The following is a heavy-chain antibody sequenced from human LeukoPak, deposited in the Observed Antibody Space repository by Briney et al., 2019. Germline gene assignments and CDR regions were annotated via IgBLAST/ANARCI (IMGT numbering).Heavy chain of an antibody. J-gene: IGHJ3*02. CDR2: IYPKSSDT. CDR1: GYTFTAYY. CDR3: ARDEAAVKTNALDI. Sequence: SVKVSFKASGYTFTAYYLHWVRQAPGQGLEWMGYIYPKSSDTNYAQNFQGRVTMTMDTSISTVYMELSRLTSDDTAVYYCARDEAAVKTNALDIWGQGTKVTVSS. D-gene: IGHD2-15*01. V-gene: IGHV1-2*02.